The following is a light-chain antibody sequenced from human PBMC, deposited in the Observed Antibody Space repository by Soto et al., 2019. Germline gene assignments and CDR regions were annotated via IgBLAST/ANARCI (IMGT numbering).Light chain of an antibody. CDR3: STWDDSLNGVV. J-gene: IGLJ2*01. CDR1: NSNIGSKT. CDR2: SNH. V-gene: IGLV1-44*01. Sequence: QSVLTQPPSASGTPGQRVTISCSGSNSNIGSKTVNWYQHLPGTAPKLLIYSNHHRPSGVPDRFSASKSGTSASLAISGRQSEDEADYYCSTWDDSLNGVVFGGGTKLTVL.